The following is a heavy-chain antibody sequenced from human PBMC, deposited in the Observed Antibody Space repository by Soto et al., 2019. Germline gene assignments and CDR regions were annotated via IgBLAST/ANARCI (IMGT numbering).Heavy chain of an antibody. CDR2: INAGNGNT. Sequence: ASVKVSCKASVYTFTSYAMHWVRQAPGQRLEWMGWINAGNGNTKYSQKFQGRVTITRDTSASTAYMELSSLRSEDTAVYYCARGAPYDFWSGYYTPFDYWGQGTLVTVSS. J-gene: IGHJ4*02. V-gene: IGHV1-3*01. CDR3: ARGAPYDFWSGYYTPFDY. CDR1: VYTFTSYA. D-gene: IGHD3-3*01.